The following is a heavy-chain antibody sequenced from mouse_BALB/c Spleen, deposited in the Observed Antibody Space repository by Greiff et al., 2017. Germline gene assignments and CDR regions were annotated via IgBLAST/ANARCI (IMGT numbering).Heavy chain of an antibody. CDR3: ARDTTATLYYFDY. J-gene: IGHJ2*01. CDR2: ISSGSSTI. CDR1: GFTFSSFG. V-gene: IGHV5-17*02. Sequence: EVMLVESGGGLVQPGGSRKLSCAASGFTFSSFGMHWVRQAPEKGLEWVAYISSGSSTIYYADTVKGRFTISRDNPKNTLFLQMTSLRSEDTAMYYCARDTTATLYYFDYWGQGTTLTVSS. D-gene: IGHD1-2*01.